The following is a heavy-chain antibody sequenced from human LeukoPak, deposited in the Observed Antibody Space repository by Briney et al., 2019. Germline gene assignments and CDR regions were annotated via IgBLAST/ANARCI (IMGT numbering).Heavy chain of an antibody. Sequence: SETLSLTCTVYRGSFSGYYWNWIRQPPGKGLEWIGEINHSGSTKYNPSLKSRVTISVDTSKNQFSLKLSSVTAADTAVYYCARGSGSGSDRRGYYYYGMDVWGQGTTVTVSS. CDR2: INHSGST. CDR1: RGSFSGYY. CDR3: ARGSGSGSDRRGYYYYGMDV. J-gene: IGHJ6*02. D-gene: IGHD3-10*01. V-gene: IGHV4-34*01.